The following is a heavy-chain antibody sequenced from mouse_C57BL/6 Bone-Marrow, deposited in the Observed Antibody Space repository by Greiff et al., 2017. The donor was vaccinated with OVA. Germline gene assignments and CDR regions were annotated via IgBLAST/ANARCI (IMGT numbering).Heavy chain of an antibody. CDR3: ASLTTVGAY. V-gene: IGHV2-6*01. CDR2: IWGVGST. Sequence: VQLQQSGPGLVAPSQSLSITCTVSGFSLTSYGVDWVRQSPGKGLEWLGVIWGVGSTNYNSALKSRLSISKDNSKSQVFLKMNSLQTDDTAMYYCASLTTVGAYWGQGTLVTVSA. D-gene: IGHD1-1*01. CDR1: GFSLTSYG. J-gene: IGHJ3*01.